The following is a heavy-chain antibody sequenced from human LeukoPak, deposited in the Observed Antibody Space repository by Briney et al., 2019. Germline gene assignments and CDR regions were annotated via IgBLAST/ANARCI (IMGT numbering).Heavy chain of an antibody. CDR1: GGSISSYY. CDR2: IYYSGST. D-gene: IGHD2-15*01. Sequence: SETLSLTCTVSGGSISSYYWSWIRPPPGKGLEWIGYIYYSGSTNYNPSLKSRVTISVDTSKNQFSLKLSSVTAADTAVYYCAREGYCSGGSCYFWAFDIWGQGTMVTVSS. J-gene: IGHJ3*02. CDR3: AREGYCSGGSCYFWAFDI. V-gene: IGHV4-59*01.